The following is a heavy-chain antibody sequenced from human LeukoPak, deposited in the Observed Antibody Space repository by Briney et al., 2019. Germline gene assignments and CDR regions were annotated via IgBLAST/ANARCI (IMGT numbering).Heavy chain of an antibody. J-gene: IGHJ4*02. D-gene: IGHD4-23*01. CDR1: GFTFSSYS. CDR2: ISSSSVTI. Sequence: PGGSLRLSCAASGFTFSSYSMNWVRQAPGKGLEWVSYISSSSVTIYYADSVKGRFTISRDNAKNSLYLQMNSLRAEDTAVYYCAGDPRSTVVTPSPYFDYWGQGTLVTVSS. V-gene: IGHV3-48*01. CDR3: AGDPRSTVVTPSPYFDY.